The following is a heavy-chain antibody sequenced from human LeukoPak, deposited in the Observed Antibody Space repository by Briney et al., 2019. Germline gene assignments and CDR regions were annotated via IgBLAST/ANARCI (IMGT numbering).Heavy chain of an antibody. CDR1: GGSISSGSSY. CDR3: AKYEGGTMFAY. D-gene: IGHD1-26*01. CDR2: INYSGRT. Sequence: PSETLSLTCTVSGGSISSGSSYWGWIRQPPGKGLEWIGSINYSGRTDYNPSLKSRVTISGDTSKNQFSLKLSSVTAADSAVYYCAKYEGGTMFAYWGQGTLVIVSS. V-gene: IGHV4-39*01. J-gene: IGHJ4*02.